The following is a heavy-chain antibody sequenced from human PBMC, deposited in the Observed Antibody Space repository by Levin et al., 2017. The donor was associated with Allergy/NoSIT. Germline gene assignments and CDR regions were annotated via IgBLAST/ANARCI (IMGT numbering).Heavy chain of an antibody. CDR3: AKERSGYCSGGSCYNVFDP. J-gene: IGHJ5*02. V-gene: IGHV3-30*18. D-gene: IGHD2-15*01. Sequence: GGSLRLSCAASGFTFSSYGMHWVRQAPGKGLEWVAVISYDGSNKYYADSVKGRFTISRDNSKNTLYLQMNSLRAEDTAVYYCAKERSGYCSGGSCYNVFDPWGQGTLVTVSS. CDR2: ISYDGSNK. CDR1: GFTFSSYG.